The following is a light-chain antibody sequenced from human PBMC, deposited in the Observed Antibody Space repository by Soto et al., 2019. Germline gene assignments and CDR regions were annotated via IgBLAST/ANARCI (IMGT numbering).Light chain of an antibody. Sequence: QSVLTQPPSASGTPGQRVTISCSGSSSNIGSNTVNWYQQLPGTAPKLLIYSNNQRPSRVPDRYSGSKSGTSASLAISGLLTKDEADYYCAAWDDSLNGSVFGGGTQLTVL. CDR1: SSNIGSNT. J-gene: IGLJ7*01. CDR2: SNN. V-gene: IGLV1-44*01. CDR3: AAWDDSLNGSV.